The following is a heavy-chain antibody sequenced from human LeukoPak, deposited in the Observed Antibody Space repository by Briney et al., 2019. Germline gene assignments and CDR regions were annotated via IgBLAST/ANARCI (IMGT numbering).Heavy chain of an antibody. Sequence: GGSLRLSCAASGFTFSTYGMHWVRQAPGKGLEWVAFIRNDGSDKYYAVSVKGRFTISRDNSKNTLYLQMNSLRAEDTALYYCAKDRAFGQFLWGNDYWGQGTLVTVSS. J-gene: IGHJ4*02. V-gene: IGHV3-30*02. CDR1: GFTFSTYG. CDR2: IRNDGSDK. CDR3: AKDRAFGQFLWGNDY. D-gene: IGHD3-10*01.